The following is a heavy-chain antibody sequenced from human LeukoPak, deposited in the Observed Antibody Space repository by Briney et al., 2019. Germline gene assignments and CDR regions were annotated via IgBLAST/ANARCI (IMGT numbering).Heavy chain of an antibody. Sequence: TSETLPLTCTVAGGSLSTYSWNWIRQPPGKGLEWIGRIYASGRTMYNPSLQSRITISVDTSNNHFSLQLTSVTAADTALYYCARRMLEARQSSATNWFDTWGLGTLVTVSS. CDR3: ARRMLEARQSSATNWFDT. CDR1: GGSLSTYS. J-gene: IGHJ5*02. D-gene: IGHD3-16*01. V-gene: IGHV4-4*07. CDR2: IYASGRT.